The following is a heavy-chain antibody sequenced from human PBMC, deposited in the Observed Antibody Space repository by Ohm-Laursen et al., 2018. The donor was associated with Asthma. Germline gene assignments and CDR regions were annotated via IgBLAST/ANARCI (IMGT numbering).Heavy chain of an antibody. V-gene: IGHV3-11*06. D-gene: IGHD5-18*01. CDR2: ISGSGSYT. Sequence: SLRLSCTASGFTFSDSYMSWIRQAPGKGLEWVSYISGSGSYTNYADSVRGRFTISRDNAKNSLYLRMNSLRAEDTAVYYCARAGFSIGLHTPREYWGQGTLVTVSS. CDR1: GFTFSDSY. J-gene: IGHJ4*02. CDR3: ARAGFSIGLHTPREY.